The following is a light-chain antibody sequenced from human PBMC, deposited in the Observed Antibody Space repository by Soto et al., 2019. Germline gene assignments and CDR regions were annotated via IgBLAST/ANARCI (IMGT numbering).Light chain of an antibody. CDR1: QTISSNY. V-gene: IGKV3-20*01. CDR3: QQYVSWT. J-gene: IGKJ1*01. Sequence: EIVLTQSPGTLSVSPGERATLSCRASQTISSNYLAWYQQKPGQAPSLLIYGTSSRATGIPDRFSGSGSGTDFTLTISRREPEASAIYYCQQYVSWTFGQGTKVEIQ. CDR2: GTS.